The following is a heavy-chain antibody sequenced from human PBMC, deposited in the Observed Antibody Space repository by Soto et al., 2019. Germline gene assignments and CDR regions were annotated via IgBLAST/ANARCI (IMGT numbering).Heavy chain of an antibody. CDR1: GFTFTSSA. J-gene: IGHJ4*02. Sequence: ASVKVSCKASGFTFTSSAVQWVRQARGQRLEWIGWIVVGSGNTNYAQKFQERVTITRDMSTSTAYMELSSLRSEDTAVYYCAAERDYDFWSGPAAFDYWGQGTLVTVSS. D-gene: IGHD3-3*01. V-gene: IGHV1-58*01. CDR3: AAERDYDFWSGPAAFDY. CDR2: IVVGSGNT.